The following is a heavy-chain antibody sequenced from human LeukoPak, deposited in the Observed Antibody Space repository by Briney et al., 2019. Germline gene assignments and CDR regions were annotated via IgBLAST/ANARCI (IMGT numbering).Heavy chain of an antibody. J-gene: IGHJ6*02. D-gene: IGHD6-6*01. V-gene: IGHV3-48*04. CDR3: ARDRQASSHYYYYGMDV. CDR2: ISSSSSTI. CDR1: GFTFSSYN. Sequence: GGSLRLSCAASGFTFSSYNMNWVRQAPGKGLERVSYISSSSSTIYYADSVKGRFTISRDNAKNSLYLQMNSLRAEDTAVYYCARDRQASSHYYYYGMDVWGQGTTVTVSS.